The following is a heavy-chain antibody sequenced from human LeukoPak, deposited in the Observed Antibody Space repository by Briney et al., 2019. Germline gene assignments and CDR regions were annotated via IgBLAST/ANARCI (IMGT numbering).Heavy chain of an antibody. CDR1: GFPFNRYR. D-gene: IGHD6-13*01. CDR3: ARDRSSSWSDVSDI. V-gene: IGHV3-7*01. J-gene: IGHJ3*02. Sequence: SGGPVRLSCGAWGFPFNRYRVAGVRDAREGAREGVANINEDGSEKYYVDSVKGRFTVSRDNAKNSLYVQMNTLRAEDTALYYCARDRSSSWSDVSDIWGQGTMVTVSS. CDR2: INEDGSEK.